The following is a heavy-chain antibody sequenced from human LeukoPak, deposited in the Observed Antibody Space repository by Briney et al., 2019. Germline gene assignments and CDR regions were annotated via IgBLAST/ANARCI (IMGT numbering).Heavy chain of an antibody. Sequence: PSETLSLTCTVSGGSINRRDFYWGWIRQPPGKGLEWIGNVYRGGNTFYDPSLKSRVTISVDTSKNQFSLKLSSVTAADTAVYYCAMSDYSGYDYAFDIWGQGTMVTVSS. V-gene: IGHV4-39*07. D-gene: IGHD5-12*01. CDR3: AMSDYSGYDYAFDI. CDR1: GGSINRRDFY. J-gene: IGHJ3*02. CDR2: VYRGGNT.